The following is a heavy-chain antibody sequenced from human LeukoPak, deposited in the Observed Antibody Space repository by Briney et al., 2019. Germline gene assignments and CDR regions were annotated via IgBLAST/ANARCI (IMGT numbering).Heavy chain of an antibody. D-gene: IGHD4-11*01. CDR2: IYYSGST. CDR3: AREPYSDAFDI. V-gene: IGHV4-59*13. CDR1: GGSISSYY. J-gene: IGHJ3*02. Sequence: SETLSLTCTVSGGSISSYYWSWIRQPQGKGLKWIGYIYYSGSTNYNPSLKSRVTISVDTSKNQFSLKLSSVTAADTAVYYCAREPYSDAFDIWGQGTMVTVSS.